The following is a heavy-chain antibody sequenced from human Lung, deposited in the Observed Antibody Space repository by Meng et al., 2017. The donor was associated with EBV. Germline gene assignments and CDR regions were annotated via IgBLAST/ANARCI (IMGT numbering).Heavy chain of an antibody. J-gene: IGHJ4*02. CDR3: ARDSPLDGYSLLDY. CDR2: IDPNTGNP. CDR1: GYTLTSYA. Sequence: VQRGQSGSELKQAGASVMVSCRPSGYTLTSYAINWVRQAPGQGPDWMGWIDPNTGNPTYDQGFTGRFVFSLDTSVSTAYLQINSLRADDTAVYYCARDSPLDGYSLLDYWGQGTLVTVSS. D-gene: IGHD5-24*01. V-gene: IGHV7-4-1*02.